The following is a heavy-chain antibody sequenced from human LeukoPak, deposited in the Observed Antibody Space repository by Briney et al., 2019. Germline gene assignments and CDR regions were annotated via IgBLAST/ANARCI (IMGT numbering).Heavy chain of an antibody. V-gene: IGHV3-30*04. CDR2: ISYDGSNK. J-gene: IGHJ6*03. D-gene: IGHD6-19*01. CDR3: ARAKVQVRGWSSNDYYYYYMDV. CDR1: GFTFSSYA. Sequence: GGSLRLSCAASGFTFSSYAMHWVRQAPGKGLEWVAVISYDGSNKYYADSVKGRFTISRDNSKNTLYLQMNSLRAEDTAVYYCARAKVQVRGWSSNDYYYYYMDVWGKGTTVTVSS.